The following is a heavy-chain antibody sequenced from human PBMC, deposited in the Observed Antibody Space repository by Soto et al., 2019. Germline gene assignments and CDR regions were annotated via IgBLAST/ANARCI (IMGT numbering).Heavy chain of an antibody. CDR2: IYYGGSS. CDR3: ARHGSY. Sequence: SETLSLTCTVSGVSISSSSYYWGWFRQPPGKGLEWIGTIYYGGSSYFNPSLKSRVTISLDTSKNQFSLTLTSVTAADTAVYYCARHGSYWGQGTLVTVSS. V-gene: IGHV4-39*01. J-gene: IGHJ4*02. CDR1: GVSISSSSYY.